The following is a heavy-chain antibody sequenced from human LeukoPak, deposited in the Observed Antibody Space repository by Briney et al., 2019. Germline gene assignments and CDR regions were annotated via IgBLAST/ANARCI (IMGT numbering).Heavy chain of an antibody. V-gene: IGHV1-18*01. D-gene: IGHD3-22*01. CDR3: ARAGYYDSSGYYYYYGMDV. CDR1: GYTFTSYG. CDR2: ISAYNGNT. Sequence: ASVKVSCKASGYTFTSYGISWVRQAPGQGLEWMGWISAYNGNTNYAQKLQGRVTMTTDTSTRTAYMEVRSLRSDDTAVYYCARAGYYDSSGYYYYYGMDVWGQGTTVTVSS. J-gene: IGHJ6*02.